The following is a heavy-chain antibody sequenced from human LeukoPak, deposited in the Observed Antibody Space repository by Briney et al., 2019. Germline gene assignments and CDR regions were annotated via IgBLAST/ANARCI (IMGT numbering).Heavy chain of an antibody. CDR1: GGSFSGHS. D-gene: IGHD6-13*01. CDR3: ARLGIAAAAYFDY. CDR2: INHGGST. V-gene: IGHV4-34*01. Sequence: SETLSLTCAVYGGSFSGHSWAWIRQPPGKGLEWVGEINHGGSTNYNPSLKSRVTISVDTSKNQFSLKLNSVTAADTAVYYCARLGIAAAAYFDYWGQGNLVTVSS. J-gene: IGHJ4*02.